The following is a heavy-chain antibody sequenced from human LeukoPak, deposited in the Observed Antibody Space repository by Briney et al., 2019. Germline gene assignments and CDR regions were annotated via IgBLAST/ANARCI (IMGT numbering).Heavy chain of an antibody. D-gene: IGHD3-22*01. Sequence: GASVKVSCKASGGTFSSYAISWVRQAPGQGLEWMGRIIPILGIANYAQKFQGRVTITADKSTSTAYMELSSLRSEDTAVYYCARDGSYYDSSGYYLNWSDPWGQGTLVTVSS. V-gene: IGHV1-69*04. CDR3: ARDGSYYDSSGYYLNWSDP. CDR1: GGTFSSYA. J-gene: IGHJ5*02. CDR2: IIPILGIA.